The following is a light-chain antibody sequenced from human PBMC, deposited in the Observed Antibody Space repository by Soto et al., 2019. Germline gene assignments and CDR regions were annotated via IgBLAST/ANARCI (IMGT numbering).Light chain of an antibody. Sequence: EIVMTQSPATLSVSPGERATLSCRASQSVSSNLAWYQQKPGQAPRLLIYGASTRATGIPARFRGSGSGTEFTLPISSLQSKDFAVYYCQHYNNWPPWTFGQGTKVEIK. CDR3: QHYNNWPPWT. V-gene: IGKV3-15*01. J-gene: IGKJ1*01. CDR2: GAS. CDR1: QSVSSN.